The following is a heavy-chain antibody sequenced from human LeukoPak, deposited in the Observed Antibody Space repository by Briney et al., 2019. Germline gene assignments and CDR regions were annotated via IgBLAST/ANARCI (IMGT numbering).Heavy chain of an antibody. J-gene: IGHJ4*02. V-gene: IGHV1-46*01. Sequence: ASVKVSCKASGYTLTSYYMHWVRQAPGQGLEWMGIINPSGGSTSYAQKFQGRVTMTRDTSTSTVYMELSSLRSEDTAVYYCARDLGQDYDSSPEGYWGQGTLVTVSS. CDR2: INPSGGST. CDR1: GYTLTSYY. D-gene: IGHD3-22*01. CDR3: ARDLGQDYDSSPEGY.